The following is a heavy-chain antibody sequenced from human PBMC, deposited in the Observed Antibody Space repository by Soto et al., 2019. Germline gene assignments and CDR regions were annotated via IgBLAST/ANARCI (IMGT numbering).Heavy chain of an antibody. D-gene: IGHD1-26*01. CDR2: IHYSGSA. J-gene: IGHJ4*02. CDR3: ARHSATYYDFDY. Sequence: SETLSLTCAVSGDSISPHYWSWVRQPPGKGLEFIGYIHYSGSADYNPSLKSRVTISLDTSKNQFSLKLTSVTAADTAVYYCARHSATYYDFDYWGQGTLVTVSS. CDR1: GDSISPHY. V-gene: IGHV4-59*08.